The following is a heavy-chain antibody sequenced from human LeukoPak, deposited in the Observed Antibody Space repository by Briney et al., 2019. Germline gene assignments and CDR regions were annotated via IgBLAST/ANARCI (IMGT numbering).Heavy chain of an antibody. Sequence: GGSLRLSCAASGFTFSSYGMHCVRQAPGKGLEWVAFIAEDGRNEKYTDSVKGRFTISRDNSNNTLYLRMNSLRAEDTGVYYCAKDRETTSSGTFDYWGQGTLVTVSS. CDR2: IAEDGRNE. D-gene: IGHD1-1*01. CDR1: GFTFSSYG. J-gene: IGHJ4*02. V-gene: IGHV3-30*18. CDR3: AKDRETTSSGTFDY.